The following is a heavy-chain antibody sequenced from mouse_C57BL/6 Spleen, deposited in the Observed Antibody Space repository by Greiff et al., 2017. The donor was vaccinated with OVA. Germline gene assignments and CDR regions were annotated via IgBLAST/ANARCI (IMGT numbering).Heavy chain of an antibody. D-gene: IGHD2-4*01. J-gene: IGHJ3*01. CDR3: ARWGDYDGFAY. CDR1: GYTFTSYW. Sequence: QVQLQQPGAELVMPGASVKLSCKASGYTFTSYWMHWVKQRPGQGLEWIGEIDPSDSYTNYNQKFKGKSTLTVDKSSSTAYMQLSSLTSEDSAVYDCARWGDYDGFAYWGQGTLVTVSA. CDR2: IDPSDSYT. V-gene: IGHV1-69*01.